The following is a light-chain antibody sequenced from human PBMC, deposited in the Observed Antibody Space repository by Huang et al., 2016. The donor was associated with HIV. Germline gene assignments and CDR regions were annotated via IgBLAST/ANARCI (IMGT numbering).Light chain of an antibody. V-gene: IGKV3D-15*01. CDR1: QNVRNN. CDR2: ETS. CDR3: QQYDKWPPGLT. Sequence: EIMMTQSPATLSVSPGGRATLSCRASQNVRNNLAWDQQKTGQAPRLLIYETSTRASGIPARFSGSGSATDFTLTISCLQSEDFAIYYCQQYDKWPPGLTFGGGTKVEI. J-gene: IGKJ4*01.